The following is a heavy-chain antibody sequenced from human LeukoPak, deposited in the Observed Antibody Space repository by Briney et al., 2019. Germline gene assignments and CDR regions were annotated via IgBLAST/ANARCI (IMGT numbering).Heavy chain of an antibody. D-gene: IGHD3-10*01. CDR1: GGSISSYY. J-gene: IGHJ4*02. Sequence: SETLSLTCTVSGGSISSYYWSWIRQPPGKGLEWIGYIYYSGSTNYSPSLKSRVTISLDTSKNQFSLQLSSVTAADTAFYYCARGRESPGVWGQGILVTVSS. CDR3: ARGRESPGV. CDR2: IYYSGST. V-gene: IGHV4-59*01.